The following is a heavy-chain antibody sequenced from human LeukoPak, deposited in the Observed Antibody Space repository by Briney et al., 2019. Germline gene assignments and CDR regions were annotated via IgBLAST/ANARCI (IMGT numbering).Heavy chain of an antibody. CDR2: ISSYNGNT. Sequence: ASVKVSCKSSGYMFTSHGIHWLRQAPGQGLEWMGWISSYNGNTNYAQKLQGRVTMTTDTSTSAAYMELRSLRSDDTAVYYCARHTLYGSGSYYVYYFDYWGQGTLVTVSS. CDR1: GYMFTSHG. D-gene: IGHD3-10*01. CDR3: ARHTLYGSGSYYVYYFDY. J-gene: IGHJ4*02. V-gene: IGHV1-18*01.